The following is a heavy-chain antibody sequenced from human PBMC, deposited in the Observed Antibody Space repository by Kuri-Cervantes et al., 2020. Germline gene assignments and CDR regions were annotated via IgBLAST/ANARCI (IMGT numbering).Heavy chain of an antibody. CDR3: ARENGYNPSSYYYGMDV. D-gene: IGHD5-24*01. Sequence: GESLKISCAASGFTFSSYSMNWVRQAPGKGLEYVSAISSNGGSTYYANSVKGRFTISRDNSKNTLYLQMGSLRAEDMAVYYCARENGYNPSSYYYGMDVWGQGTTVTVSS. CDR1: GFTFSSYS. J-gene: IGHJ6*02. V-gene: IGHV3-64*01. CDR2: ISSNGGST.